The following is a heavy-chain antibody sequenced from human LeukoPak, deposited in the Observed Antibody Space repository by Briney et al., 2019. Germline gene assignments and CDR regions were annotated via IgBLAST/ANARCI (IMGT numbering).Heavy chain of an antibody. CDR2: ISTSGTYI. Sequence: PGGSLRLSCAASGFTFSTYSMNWVRQAPGKGLEWVSSISTSGTYIYYADSLKGRFTISRDNAKNSLYLQMHSLRAEDTAVYYCARGVAAAGNDYWGQGTLVTVSS. V-gene: IGHV3-21*01. D-gene: IGHD6-13*01. CDR1: GFTFSTYS. J-gene: IGHJ4*02. CDR3: ARGVAAAGNDY.